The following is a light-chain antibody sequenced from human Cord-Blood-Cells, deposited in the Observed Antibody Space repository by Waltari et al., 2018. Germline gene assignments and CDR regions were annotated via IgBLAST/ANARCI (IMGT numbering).Light chain of an antibody. J-gene: IGKJ4*01. CDR2: AAS. CDR3: QQLNSYLLT. CDR1: QGISSY. V-gene: IGKV1-9*01. Sequence: DIQLTQSPSFLSASVGDRVTITCRASQGISSYLAWYQQKPGKAPKLLIYAASTLQSGVPSRFSGSGSGTEFTLTISILQPEDFATYYCQQLNSYLLTLGGGTKVEIK.